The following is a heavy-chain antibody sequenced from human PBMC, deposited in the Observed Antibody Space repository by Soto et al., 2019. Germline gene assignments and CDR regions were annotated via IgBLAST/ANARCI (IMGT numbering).Heavy chain of an antibody. Sequence: ASVKVSSKASVYTFTSYGIISVRQSPGQGLASMGWIISIFGTANYAQKFQGRVTITADESTSTAYMELSSLRSEDTAVYYCAFIVDTGGYYGMDVWGQGTTVTVSS. D-gene: IGHD5-18*01. CDR3: AFIVDTGGYYGMDV. J-gene: IGHJ6*02. CDR1: VYTFTSYG. V-gene: IGHV1-69*13. CDR2: IISIFGTA.